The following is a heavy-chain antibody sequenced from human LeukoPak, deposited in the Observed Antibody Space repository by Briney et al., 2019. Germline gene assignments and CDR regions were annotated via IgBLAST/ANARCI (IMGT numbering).Heavy chain of an antibody. V-gene: IGHV3-7*03. CDR2: IKQDGSEK. CDR3: ARGISSSWSDAFDI. J-gene: IGHJ3*02. D-gene: IGHD6-13*01. Sequence: GGFLRLSCAASGFTFSSYWMSWVRQAPGKGLEWVANIKQDGSEKYYVDSVKGRFTISRDNAKNSLYLQMNSLRAEDTALYYCARGISSSWSDAFDIWGQGTMVTVSS. CDR1: GFTFSSYW.